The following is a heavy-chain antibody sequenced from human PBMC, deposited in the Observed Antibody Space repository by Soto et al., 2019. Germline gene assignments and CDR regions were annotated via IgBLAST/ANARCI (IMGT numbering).Heavy chain of an antibody. V-gene: IGHV3-74*01. J-gene: IGHJ4*02. CDR1: GFIFTNFW. CDR2: IDTSGSST. D-gene: IGHD6-13*01. Sequence: LRLSCEASGFIFTNFWVHWVRQVPGKGLVWVSRIDTSGSSTSYADSVKGRFTISRDNAKNTVSLQMNSLRAEDTGVYYCAKDSWYFDLWSQGSLVTVSS. CDR3: AKDSWYFDL.